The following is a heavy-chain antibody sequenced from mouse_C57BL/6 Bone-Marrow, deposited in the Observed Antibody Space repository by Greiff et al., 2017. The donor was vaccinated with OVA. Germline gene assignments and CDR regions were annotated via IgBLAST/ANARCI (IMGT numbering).Heavy chain of an antibody. J-gene: IGHJ4*01. CDR2: IYPGSGST. V-gene: IGHV1-55*01. CDR3: ARPAQAFYYAMDY. CDR1: GYTFTSYW. D-gene: IGHD3-2*02. Sequence: VQLKQPGAELVKPGASVKMSCKASGYTFTSYWITWVKQRPGQGLEWIGDIYPGSGSTNYNEKFKSKATLTVDTSSSTAYMQLSSLTSEDSAVYYCARPAQAFYYAMDYWGQGTSVTVSS.